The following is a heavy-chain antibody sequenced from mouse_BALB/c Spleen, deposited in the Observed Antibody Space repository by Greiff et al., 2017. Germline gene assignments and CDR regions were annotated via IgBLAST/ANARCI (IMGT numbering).Heavy chain of an antibody. CDR2: ISSGGSYT. CDR3: ARGTTGFDY. CDR1: GFTFSSYA. Sequence: EVQRVESGGGLVKPGGSLKLSCAASGFTFSSYAMSWVRQSPEKRLEWVAEISSGGSYTYYPDTVTGRFTISRDNAKNTLYLEMSSLRSEDTAMYYCARGTTGFDYWGQGTTLTVSS. D-gene: IGHD1-1*01. V-gene: IGHV5-9-4*01. J-gene: IGHJ2*01.